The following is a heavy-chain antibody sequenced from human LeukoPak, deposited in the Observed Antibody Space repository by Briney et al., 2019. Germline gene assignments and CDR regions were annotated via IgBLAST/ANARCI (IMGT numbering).Heavy chain of an antibody. J-gene: IGHJ4*02. CDR3: AKDRYSYAFEYSDS. CDR2: ISSSSSTI. Sequence: GGSLRLSCAASGFTFSSYSMNWVRQAPGKGLEWVSYISSSSSTIYYADSVKGRFTISRDNSKNTLSLQVSSLRTEDTAVYYCAKDRYSYAFEYSDSWGQGTLVTVSS. V-gene: IGHV3-48*01. D-gene: IGHD5-18*01. CDR1: GFTFSSYS.